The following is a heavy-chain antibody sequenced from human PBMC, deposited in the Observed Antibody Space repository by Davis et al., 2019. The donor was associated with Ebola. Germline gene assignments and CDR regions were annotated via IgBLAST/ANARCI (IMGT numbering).Heavy chain of an antibody. V-gene: IGHV3-74*01. Sequence: HTGGSLRLSCAASGFTFSSYWIHWVRQVPGKGLVWVSRINADGSSTSYADSVKGRFTVSRDNAKNSLSLQMNSLRAEDTAVYYCAREYSSAWAVFDHWGQGTLVTVSS. CDR2: INADGSST. CDR1: GFTFSSYW. D-gene: IGHD6-19*01. CDR3: AREYSSAWAVFDH. J-gene: IGHJ4*02.